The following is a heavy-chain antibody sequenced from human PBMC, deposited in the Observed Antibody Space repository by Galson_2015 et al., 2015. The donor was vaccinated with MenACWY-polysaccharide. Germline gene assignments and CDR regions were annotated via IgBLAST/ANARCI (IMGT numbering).Heavy chain of an antibody. CDR3: ARVEKYSGSFYILY. Sequence: ETLSLTCAVSDYSIRSGYFWGWIRQPPGKGLEWIANIFHSGTTYYNPSLKSRVTISVDTSKNQFSLKLSSVTAADTAVYYRARVEKYSGSFYILYWGQGTLVTVSS. J-gene: IGHJ4*02. D-gene: IGHD1-26*01. CDR1: DYSIRSGYF. CDR2: IFHSGTT. V-gene: IGHV4-38-2*01.